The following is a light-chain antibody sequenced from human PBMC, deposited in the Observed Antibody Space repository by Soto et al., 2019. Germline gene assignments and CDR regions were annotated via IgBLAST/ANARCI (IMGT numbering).Light chain of an antibody. V-gene: IGKV1-39*01. CDR3: QQSYSIPLT. Sequence: DNQMTQSPSSLSASVGDRVTITCRTSQSISNFLNWYQQKPGKAPKLLISAASILQSGVPSRFSGSGSGTDFTRTIDSLQREDFATYYCQQSYSIPLTFGGGTKVEIK. CDR1: QSISNF. J-gene: IGKJ4*01. CDR2: AAS.